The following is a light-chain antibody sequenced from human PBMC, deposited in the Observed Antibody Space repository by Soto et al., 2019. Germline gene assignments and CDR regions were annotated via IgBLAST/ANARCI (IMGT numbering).Light chain of an antibody. Sequence: SYELTQPPSVSVAPGQMARITCGGTNIGSKSVHWYQQKPGQAPVLVVYDDNDRPSGIPERFSGSNSGNTATLTISRVEAGDEADYYCQVWDSSSYHCYVFGTGTKLTVL. V-gene: IGLV3-21*02. CDR1: NIGSKS. J-gene: IGLJ1*01. CDR3: QVWDSSSYHCYV. CDR2: DDN.